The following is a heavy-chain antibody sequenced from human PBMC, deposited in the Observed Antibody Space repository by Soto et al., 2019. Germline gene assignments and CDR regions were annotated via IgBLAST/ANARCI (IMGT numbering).Heavy chain of an antibody. CDR1: RYIFSNYA. J-gene: IGHJ3*02. CDR3: AKEVPYLTRHAFNI. V-gene: IGHV1-3*01. Sequence: GASVKGSCKASRYIFSNYAIHWVRQSPGQRLEWMGWISAANGDTKFSRQFQGRVTITRDTSATTAYMELPSLGSKDTAIYYCAKEVPYLTRHAFNISGKGTLDTVSS. D-gene: IGHD2-2*01. CDR2: ISAANGDT.